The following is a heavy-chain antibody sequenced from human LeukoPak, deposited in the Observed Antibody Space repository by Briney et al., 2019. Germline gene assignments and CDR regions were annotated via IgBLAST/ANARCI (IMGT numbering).Heavy chain of an antibody. J-gene: IGHJ5*02. V-gene: IGHV1-18*01. D-gene: IGHD3-16*01. Sequence: ASVKDSCKASGYTFTSYVISWVRQAPGQGLEWMGWISAYNGNTNYVQKLQGRVTMTTDTSTSTAYMELRRLRSDDTAVYNCARDYDFFCGQQAWFDPWGQGTLVTVSS. CDR1: GYTFTSYV. CDR3: ARDYDFFCGQQAWFDP. CDR2: ISAYNGNT.